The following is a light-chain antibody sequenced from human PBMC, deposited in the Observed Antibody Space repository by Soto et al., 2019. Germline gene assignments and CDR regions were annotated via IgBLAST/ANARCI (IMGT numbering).Light chain of an antibody. CDR1: QSVSSSY. CDR3: QQYAGSPYT. Sequence: EIVLTRSPGTLSLSPGERATLSCRASQSVSSSYLAWYQQKPGQAPRLLIFDTSYRTTGIPDRFSGSGSGTDFTLTISRLEPEDFAVYYCQQYAGSPYTFGQGTRLEI. J-gene: IGKJ2*01. V-gene: IGKV3-20*01. CDR2: DTS.